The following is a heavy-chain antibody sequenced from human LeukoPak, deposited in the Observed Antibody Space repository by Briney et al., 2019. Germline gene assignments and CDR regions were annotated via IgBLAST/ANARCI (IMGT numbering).Heavy chain of an antibody. CDR2: IYYSGST. D-gene: IGHD2-2*01. Sequence: SETLSLTCTVSGVSISSGGYYWSWIRQHPGKGLEWIGYIYYSGSTYYNPSLKGRVTISVDTSKNQFSLKLSSVTAADTAVYYCARELRVIEPAGFDPWGQGTLVTVSS. V-gene: IGHV4-31*03. J-gene: IGHJ5*02. CDR1: GVSISSGGYY. CDR3: ARELRVIEPAGFDP.